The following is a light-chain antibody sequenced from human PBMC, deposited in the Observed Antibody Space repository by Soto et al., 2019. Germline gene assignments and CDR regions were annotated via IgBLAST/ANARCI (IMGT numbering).Light chain of an antibody. J-gene: IGKJ4*01. V-gene: IGKV1-39*01. CDR1: QSITTC. Sequence: DIQMTQTPSSLSASIGDIVTITCRASQSITTCLNWYQQKPGTAPKVLIFAVFTLQSGVPSRFSCSGSGTDVMLTISSLQPEDLATNDCQQNYRTPLTFGGRTKVVIK. CDR2: AVF. CDR3: QQNYRTPLT.